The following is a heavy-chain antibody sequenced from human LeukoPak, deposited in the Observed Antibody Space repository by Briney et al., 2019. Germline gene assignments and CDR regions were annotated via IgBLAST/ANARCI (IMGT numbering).Heavy chain of an antibody. J-gene: IGHJ3*02. D-gene: IGHD1-1*01. CDR1: GGSISSGNW. CDR3: ARPGRGGAFDI. V-gene: IGHV4-4*02. CDR2: IYHSGST. Sequence: SETLSLTCAVSGGSISSGNWWSWVRQPPGKGLEWTGEIYHSGSTNYNPSLKSRVTISVDKSKNQFSLKLSSVTAADTAVYYCARPGRGGAFDIWGQGTMVTVSS.